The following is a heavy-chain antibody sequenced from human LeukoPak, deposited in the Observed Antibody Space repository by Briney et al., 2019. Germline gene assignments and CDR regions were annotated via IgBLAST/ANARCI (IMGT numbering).Heavy chain of an antibody. CDR2: IYYSGST. Sequence: SETLSLTCTVSGGSISSYYWSWLRQPPGKGLEWIGYIYYSGSTNYNPSLKSRVTISVDTSKNQFSLKLSSVTAADTAVYYCARDLGDGAITGAFDIWGQGTMVTVSS. CDR1: GGSISSYY. J-gene: IGHJ3*02. CDR3: ARDLGDGAITGAFDI. D-gene: IGHD3-10*01. V-gene: IGHV4-59*01.